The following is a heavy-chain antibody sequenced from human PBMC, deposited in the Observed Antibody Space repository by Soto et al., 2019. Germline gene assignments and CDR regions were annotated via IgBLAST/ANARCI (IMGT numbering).Heavy chain of an antibody. CDR1: GRANSTYY. Sequence: SATLFRTATVWGRANSTYYCRWIRKPPGKGLEWIGYIYYSGSTNYNPSLKSRVTISVDTSKNQFSLKLSSVTAADTAVYYCARDLSLESNGLEDFDILGAGTMVTVS. J-gene: IGHJ3*02. D-gene: IGHD1-1*01. CDR2: IYYSGST. CDR3: ARDLSLESNGLEDFDI. V-gene: IGHV4-59*01.